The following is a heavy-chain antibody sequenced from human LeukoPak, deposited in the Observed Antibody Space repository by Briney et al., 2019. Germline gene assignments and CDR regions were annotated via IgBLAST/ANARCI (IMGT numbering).Heavy chain of an antibody. CDR2: IYYSGST. D-gene: IGHD3-10*01. V-gene: IGHV4-59*01. CDR1: GGSISSYY. J-gene: IGHJ6*03. CDR3: ARYGSGSYYKDYYYYMDV. Sequence: SETLSLTCTVSGGSISSYYWSWIRQPPGKGLEWIGYIYYSGSTNYNPSLKSRVTISVDTSKNQFSLKLSSVTAADTAVYYCARYGSGSYYKDYYYYMDVWGKGTTVTVSS.